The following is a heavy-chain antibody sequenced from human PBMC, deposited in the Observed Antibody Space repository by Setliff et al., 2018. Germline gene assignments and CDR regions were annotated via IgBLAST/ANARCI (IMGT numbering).Heavy chain of an antibody. D-gene: IGHD3-3*01. CDR3: AISTIFGVVSPTPDAFDI. V-gene: IGHV7-4-1*02. CDR2: INTNTGNP. J-gene: IGHJ3*02. CDR1: GYTFTSYA. Sequence: GASVKVSCKASGYTFTSYAMNWVRQAPGQGLEWMGWINTNTGNPTYVQGFTGRFVFSLDTSVSTAYLQISSLKAEDTAVYYCAISTIFGVVSPTPDAFDIWGQGTMVTVSS.